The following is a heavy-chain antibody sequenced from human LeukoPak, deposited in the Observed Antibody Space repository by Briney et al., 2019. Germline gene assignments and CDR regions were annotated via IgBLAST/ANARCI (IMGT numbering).Heavy chain of an antibody. CDR2: IYYSGST. Sequence: SETLSLTCTVSGGSISSYYWSWTRQPPGKGLEWIGYIYYSGSTNYNPSLKSRVTISVDTSKNQFSLKLSSVTAADTAVYYCARASYSSSSIVFDYWGQGTLVTVSS. V-gene: IGHV4-59*01. CDR1: GGSISSYY. D-gene: IGHD6-6*01. J-gene: IGHJ4*02. CDR3: ARASYSSSSIVFDY.